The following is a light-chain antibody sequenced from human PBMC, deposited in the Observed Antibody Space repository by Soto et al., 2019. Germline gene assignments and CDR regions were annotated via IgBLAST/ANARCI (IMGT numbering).Light chain of an antibody. CDR2: RNT. J-gene: IGLJ2*01. CDR3: KSFDSSLYVV. Sequence: QLVLTQPPSVSGAPGQRVTISCTGNSSNIGAGYDVHWYQQLPGTAPKLLIYRNTNRPSGVPDRFSGSKSATSASLAISGLQAEDEADYYCKSFDSSLYVVFGGGTQLTVL. CDR1: SSNIGAGYD. V-gene: IGLV1-40*01.